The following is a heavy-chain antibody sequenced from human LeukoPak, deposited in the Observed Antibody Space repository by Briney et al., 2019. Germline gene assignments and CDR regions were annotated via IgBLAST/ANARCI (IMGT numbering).Heavy chain of an antibody. CDR3: AKDRGSSSIHDAFDI. J-gene: IGHJ3*02. V-gene: IGHV3-20*04. CDR2: ITWNGGST. D-gene: IGHD6-13*01. Sequence: GGSLRLSCTAAGFTFDDYGMSWVRQIPGKGLEWVAGITWNGGSTDYAVSVRGRFTISRDNSKNTLYLQMNSLRAEDTAVYYCAKDRGSSSIHDAFDIWGQGTMVTVSS. CDR1: GFTFDDYG.